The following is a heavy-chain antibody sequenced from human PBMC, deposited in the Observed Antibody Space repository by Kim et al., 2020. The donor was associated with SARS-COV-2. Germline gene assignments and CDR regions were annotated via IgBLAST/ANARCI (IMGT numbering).Heavy chain of an antibody. D-gene: IGHD4-17*01. Sequence: GGSLRLSCAASGFTFSSYAMHWVRQAPGKGLEWVAVISYDGSNKYYADSVKGRFTISRDNSKNTLYLQMNSLRAEDTAVYYCARDGSPTKDDYGGIRYYFDYWGQGTLVTVSS. V-gene: IGHV3-30-3*01. J-gene: IGHJ4*02. CDR1: GFTFSSYA. CDR3: ARDGSPTKDDYGGIRYYFDY. CDR2: ISYDGSNK.